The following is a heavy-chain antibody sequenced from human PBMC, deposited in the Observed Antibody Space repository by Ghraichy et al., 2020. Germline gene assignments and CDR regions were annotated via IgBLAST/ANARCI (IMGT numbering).Heavy chain of an antibody. D-gene: IGHD6-13*01. V-gene: IGHV3-73*01. CDR3: TRPSYSSSSNDY. Sequence: GGSLRLSCAASGFTFSGSAMHWVRQASGKGLEWVGRIRSKANSYATAYAASVKGRFTISRDDSKNTAYLQMNSLKTEDTAVYYCTRPSYSSSSNDYWGQGTLVTVSS. CDR1: GFTFSGSA. CDR2: IRSKANSYAT. J-gene: IGHJ4*02.